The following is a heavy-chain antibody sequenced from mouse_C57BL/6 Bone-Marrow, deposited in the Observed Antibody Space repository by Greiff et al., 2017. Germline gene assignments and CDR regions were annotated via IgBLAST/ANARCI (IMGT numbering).Heavy chain of an antibody. J-gene: IGHJ2*01. CDR3: ARRVTGTDFDY. Sequence: EVQGVESGGDLVKPGGSLKLSCAASGFTFSSYGMSWVRQTPDKSLEWVATISSGGSYTYYPDSVKGRFTISRDNAKNTLYLHMSSLKSEDTAIYYCARRVTGTDFDYWGQGTTLTVSS. V-gene: IGHV5-6*01. CDR1: GFTFSSYG. D-gene: IGHD4-1*01. CDR2: ISSGGSYT.